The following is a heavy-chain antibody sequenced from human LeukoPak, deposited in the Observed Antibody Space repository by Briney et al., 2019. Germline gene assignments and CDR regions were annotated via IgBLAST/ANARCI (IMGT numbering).Heavy chain of an antibody. J-gene: IGHJ4*02. Sequence: MPGGSLRLSCAASGFTFSSYSMNWVRQAPGKGLEWVSSISSSSSYIYYADSVKGRFTISRDNAKNSLYLQMNSLRAEDTAVYYCARAAEGRGTANQGGFDYWGQGTLVTVSS. D-gene: IGHD1-1*01. CDR3: ARAAEGRGTANQGGFDY. V-gene: IGHV3-21*01. CDR2: ISSSSSYI. CDR1: GFTFSSYS.